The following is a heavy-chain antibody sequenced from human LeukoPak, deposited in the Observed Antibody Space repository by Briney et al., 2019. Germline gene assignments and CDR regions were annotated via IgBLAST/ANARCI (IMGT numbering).Heavy chain of an antibody. D-gene: IGHD3-3*01. CDR1: GFTFSGYA. V-gene: IGHV3-23*01. CDR3: ARDPTYYDFRYGMDV. CDR2: ISGSGGGT. Sequence: GGSLRLSCAASGFTFSGYAMSWVRQAPGEGLECVSAISGSGGGTYYADSVKGRFTISRDNSKNTLYLQMNSLRAEDTAVYYCARDPTYYDFRYGMDVWGQGTTVTVSS. J-gene: IGHJ6*02.